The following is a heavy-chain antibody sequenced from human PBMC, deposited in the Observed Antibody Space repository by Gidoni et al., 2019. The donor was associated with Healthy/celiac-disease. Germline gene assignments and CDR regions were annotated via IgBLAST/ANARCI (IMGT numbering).Heavy chain of an antibody. CDR3: ARDRSNFWSGYAGYYYGMDV. Sequence: QVQLVESGGGLVKPGGSLRLSCAASGFTFSDYYMSWIRQAPGKGLELVSYISSSGSTIYYADSVKGRFTISRDNAKNSLYLQMNSLRAEDTAVYYCARDRSNFWSGYAGYYYGMDVWGQGTTVTVSS. V-gene: IGHV3-11*01. J-gene: IGHJ6*02. CDR1: GFTFSDYY. D-gene: IGHD3-3*01. CDR2: ISSSGSTI.